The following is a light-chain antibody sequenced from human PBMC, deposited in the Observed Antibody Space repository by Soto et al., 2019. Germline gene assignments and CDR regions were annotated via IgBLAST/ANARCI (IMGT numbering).Light chain of an antibody. CDR1: QDISNY. CDR2: DAS. CDR3: QQYDNFPFT. V-gene: IGKV1-33*01. Sequence: DIQMTQSPSSLSASVGDRVTITCQASQDISNYLNWYQQKPGKAPKFLIYDASHLETGVPSRFSGSGSGTDFTFTISSLQPEDIATYYCQQYDNFPFTFGGGTKVEIK. J-gene: IGKJ4*01.